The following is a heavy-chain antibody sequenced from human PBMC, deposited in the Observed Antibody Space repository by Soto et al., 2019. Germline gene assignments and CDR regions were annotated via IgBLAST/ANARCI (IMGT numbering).Heavy chain of an antibody. CDR2: IFYSGST. CDR3: ARHRRYGDYPYYFYYMDV. Sequence: SETLSLTCSVSGGSISSSSQYLDWIRQPPGKGLEWIGSIFYSGSTYYNPSLKSRVTISVDTSKNEFSLKLSSVTAADTAVYYCARHRRYGDYPYYFYYMDVWGKGTTVTVSS. CDR1: GGSISSSSQY. D-gene: IGHD4-17*01. V-gene: IGHV4-39*01. J-gene: IGHJ6*03.